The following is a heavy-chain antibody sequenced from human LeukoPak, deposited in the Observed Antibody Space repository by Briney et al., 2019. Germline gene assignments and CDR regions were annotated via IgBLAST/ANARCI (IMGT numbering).Heavy chain of an antibody. CDR3: ARGWLAETTVVTPYNY. D-gene: IGHD4-23*01. J-gene: IGHJ4*02. CDR1: GGTFSSYA. CDR2: IIPIFGTA. Sequence: SVKVSCKASGGTFSSYAISWVRQAPGQGLEWMGGIIPIFGTANYAQKFQGRVTITADESTSTAYMELSSLRSEDTAVYYCARGWLAETTVVTPYNYWGQGTVVTVSS. V-gene: IGHV1-69*13.